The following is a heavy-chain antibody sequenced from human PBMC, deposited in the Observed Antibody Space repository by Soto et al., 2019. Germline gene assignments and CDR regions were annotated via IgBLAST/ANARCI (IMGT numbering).Heavy chain of an antibody. V-gene: IGHV4-39*01. J-gene: IGHJ6*02. Sequence: SETLSLTCTVSGGSISSGGYYWSWIRQPPGKGLEWIGTNSYSGNTYFNPSLKSRVTISVHTSKTWFSLTLSSVTAADTAVYFCASSSFLRSGDLFHGLDVWGQGTTVTVSS. CDR3: ASSSFLRSGDLFHGLDV. D-gene: IGHD3-10*01. CDR2: NSYSGNT. CDR1: GGSISSGGYY.